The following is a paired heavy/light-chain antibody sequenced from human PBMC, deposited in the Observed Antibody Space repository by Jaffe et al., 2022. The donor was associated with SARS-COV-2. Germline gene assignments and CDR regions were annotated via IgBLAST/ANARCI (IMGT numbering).Light chain of an antibody. CDR2: EVS. Sequence: QSALTQPASVSGSPGQSITISCAGTNSDVGSYNIVSWYQQHPGKAPKVMIYEVSERPSGVSNRFSGSKSGNTASLTISGLQAEDEADYYCCSYAGGNHWVFGGGTKLTVL. CDR1: NSDVGSYNI. V-gene: IGLV2-23*02. CDR3: CSYAGGNHWV. J-gene: IGLJ3*02.
Heavy chain of an antibody. D-gene: IGHD1-26*01. CDR3: ARLRSPGDFDY. CDR1: GGSVSSGSVRGKTYY. J-gene: IGHJ4*02. CDR2: VYYTGNT. V-gene: IGHV4-39*01. Sequence: QLHLQESGPGLVEPSETLSLTCTVSGGSVSSGSVRGKTYYWAWVRQPPGKGLEWIGTVYYTGNTYYKSALQSRITISVDTSKNQFSLRLTSVTAADSAIYYCARLRSPGDFDYWGQGTPVTVSS.